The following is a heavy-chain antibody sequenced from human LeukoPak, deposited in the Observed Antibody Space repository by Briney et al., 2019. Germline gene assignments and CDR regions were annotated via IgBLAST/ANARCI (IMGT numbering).Heavy chain of an antibody. D-gene: IGHD5-12*01. J-gene: IGHJ4*02. Sequence: GGSLRLSCAASGFTFSDSYMSWIRQAPGKGLEWVSYTSSSSNYANYADSVKGRFTISRDNAKNSLYLQMISLRAEDTAVYYCARGIEATRRSAATCNYFDYWGQGTLVTVSS. CDR2: TSSSSNYA. V-gene: IGHV3-11*06. CDR3: ARGIEATRRSAATCNYFDY. CDR1: GFTFSDSY.